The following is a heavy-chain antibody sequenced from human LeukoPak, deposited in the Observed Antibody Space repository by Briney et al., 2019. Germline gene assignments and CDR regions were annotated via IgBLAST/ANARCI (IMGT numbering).Heavy chain of an antibody. CDR3: ATKAFTVTHYYYYMDV. V-gene: IGHV1-24*01. CDR1: GYTLTELS. D-gene: IGHD4-11*01. J-gene: IGHJ6*03. Sequence: ASVKVSCKVSGYTLTELSMHWVRQAPGKGLERMGGLDPEDGETIYAQKFQGRVTMTEDTSTDTAYMELSSLRSEDTAVYYCATKAFTVTHYYYYMDVWGKGTTVTVPS. CDR2: LDPEDGET.